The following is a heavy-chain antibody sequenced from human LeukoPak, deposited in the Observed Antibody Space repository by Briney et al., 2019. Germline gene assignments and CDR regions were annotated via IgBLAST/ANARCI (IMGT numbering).Heavy chain of an antibody. CDR3: ARDAGY. CDR1: GGSFNNYA. J-gene: IGHJ4*02. Sequence: GSSVKVSCKASGGSFNNYAINWVRQAPGQGLEWMGIINPSGGSTSYAQKFQGRVTMTRDTSTSTVYMELSSLRSEDTAVYYCARDAGYWGQGTLVTVSS. V-gene: IGHV1-46*02. CDR2: INPSGGST.